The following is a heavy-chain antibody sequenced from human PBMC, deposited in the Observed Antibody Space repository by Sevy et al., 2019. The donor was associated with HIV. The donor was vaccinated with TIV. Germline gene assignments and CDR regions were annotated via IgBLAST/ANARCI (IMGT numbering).Heavy chain of an antibody. D-gene: IGHD3-22*01. CDR2: IKEDGSEK. J-gene: IGHJ3*02. CDR3: ARGDYYESSGNYIDAFDI. CDR1: GFTFNKYW. Sequence: GGSLRLSCAASGFTFNKYWMSWVRQAPGKGLEWVANIKEDGSEKHYVDSVKGGFTMSRDNVKNSQYLQMNSLRVEDTAVYYCARGDYYESSGNYIDAFDIWGQGTMVTVSS. V-gene: IGHV3-7*01.